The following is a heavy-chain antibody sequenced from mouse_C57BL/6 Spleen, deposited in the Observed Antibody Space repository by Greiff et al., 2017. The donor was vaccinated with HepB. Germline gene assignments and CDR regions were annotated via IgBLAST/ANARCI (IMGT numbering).Heavy chain of an antibody. D-gene: IGHD1-1*01. CDR2: IWSDGST. V-gene: IGHV2-6-1*01. J-gene: IGHJ4*01. Sequence: VQWVESGPGLVAPSQSLSITCTVSGFSLTSYGVHWVRQPPGKGLEWLVVIWSDGSTTYNSALKSRLSISKDNSKSQVFLKMNSLQTDDTAMYYCARHDGSSLYAMDYWGQGTSVTVSS. CDR3: ARHDGSSLYAMDY. CDR1: GFSLTSYG.